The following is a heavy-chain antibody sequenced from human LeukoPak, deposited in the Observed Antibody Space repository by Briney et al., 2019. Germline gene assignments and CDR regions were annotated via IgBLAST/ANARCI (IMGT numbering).Heavy chain of an antibody. Sequence: PSETLSLTCTVSGGSISSYYWSWIRQPPGKRLEWIGHIYYSGSTNYNPSLKSRVTISVDTSKNQFSLKLSSVTAADTAVYYCASRSSIWSGYQDTLYYFDSWGQGTLITVSS. CDR1: GGSISSYY. CDR2: IYYSGST. V-gene: IGHV4-59*01. D-gene: IGHD3-3*01. J-gene: IGHJ4*02. CDR3: ASRSSIWSGYQDTLYYFDS.